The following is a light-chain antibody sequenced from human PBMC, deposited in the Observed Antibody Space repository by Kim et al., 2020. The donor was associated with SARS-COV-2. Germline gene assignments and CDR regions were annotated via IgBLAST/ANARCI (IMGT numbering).Light chain of an antibody. CDR2: AAS. V-gene: IGKV1-39*01. J-gene: IGKJ4*01. Sequence: DIQMTQSPSSLSASVGDRVTIACRASQSISTYLNWYQQKPGKAPNLLIYAASSLQSGVPSRFSGSGSGTDFTLTICSLQPEDFATYYCQQSHTAPLLTFGGGTKVDIK. CDR1: QSISTY. CDR3: QQSHTAPLLT.